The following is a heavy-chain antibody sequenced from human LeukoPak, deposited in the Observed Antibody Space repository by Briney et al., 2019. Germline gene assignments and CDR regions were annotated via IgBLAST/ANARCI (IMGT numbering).Heavy chain of an antibody. Sequence: SETLSLTCTVSGGSIGSYYWSWIRQPAGKGLEWIGRIYTSGSTNYNPSLKSRVTMSVDTSKNQFSLKLSSVTAADTAVYYCARHSRTYYDILTGPYGGYFDYWGQRTLVTVSS. CDR3: ARHSRTYYDILTGPYGGYFDY. CDR2: IYTSGST. J-gene: IGHJ4*02. CDR1: GGSIGSYY. D-gene: IGHD3-9*01. V-gene: IGHV4-4*07.